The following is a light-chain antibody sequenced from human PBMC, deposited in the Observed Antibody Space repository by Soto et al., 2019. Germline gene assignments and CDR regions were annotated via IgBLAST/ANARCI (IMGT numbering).Light chain of an antibody. V-gene: IGKV2-28*01. Sequence: DIVMTQSPLSLAVTPGEPASISCRSSQSLLHSNGYNYLDWYLQKPGQSPQLLIYLGSNRASGVPDRFSGIGSGTDFTLKISRVEAEDIGVYYCMQSTHWPPTFGQGTKVDIK. J-gene: IGKJ1*01. CDR2: LGS. CDR1: QSLLHSNGYNY. CDR3: MQSTHWPPT.